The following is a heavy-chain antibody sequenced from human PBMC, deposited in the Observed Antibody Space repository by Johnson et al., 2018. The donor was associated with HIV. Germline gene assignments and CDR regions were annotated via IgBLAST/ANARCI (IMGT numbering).Heavy chain of an antibody. Sequence: EVQLVESGGDVVQPGRSLRLSCAASGFTFSSYAMHWVRQAPGKGLVWVSVIYSGVSTYYAYSVKGRFTISRDNSKNTLYLQMNSLRAEDTAVYYCARGLDSGSSWFGAFDIWGQGTMVIVSS. CDR3: ARGLDSGSSWFGAFDI. D-gene: IGHD6-13*01. J-gene: IGHJ3*02. CDR2: IYSGVST. V-gene: IGHV3-66*01. CDR1: GFTFSSYA.